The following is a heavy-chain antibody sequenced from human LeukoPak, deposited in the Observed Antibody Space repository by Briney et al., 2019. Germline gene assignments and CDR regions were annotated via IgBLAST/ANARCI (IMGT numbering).Heavy chain of an antibody. D-gene: IGHD2-21*02. V-gene: IGHV4-39*01. CDR3: ARRKMTAHFDY. CDR1: GGSISSSSYY. Sequence: SETLSLTCTVSGGSISSSSYYWGWIRQPPGKGLVWIGSIYYSGSTYYNPSLKSRVTISVDTSKNQFSLKLSSVTAADTAVYYCARRKMTAHFDYWGQGTLVTVSS. J-gene: IGHJ4*02. CDR2: IYYSGST.